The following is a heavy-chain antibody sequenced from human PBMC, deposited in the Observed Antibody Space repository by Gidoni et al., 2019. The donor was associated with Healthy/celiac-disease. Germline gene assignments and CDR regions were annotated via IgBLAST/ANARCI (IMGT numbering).Heavy chain of an antibody. D-gene: IGHD6-13*01. Sequence: QVQLVQSGSEVKKPAASVKVSCQASGYTFTSYYINWVRQATGQGLESMGWMNPNSGNTGYAQKFQGRVTMTRNTSISTAYMELSSLRSEDTAVYYCARVGIAAAGGGGDYWGQGTLVTVSS. CDR1: GYTFTSYY. V-gene: IGHV1-8*01. J-gene: IGHJ4*02. CDR2: MNPNSGNT. CDR3: ARVGIAAAGGGGDY.